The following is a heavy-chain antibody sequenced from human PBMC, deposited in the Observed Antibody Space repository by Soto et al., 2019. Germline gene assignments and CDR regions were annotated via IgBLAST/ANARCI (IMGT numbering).Heavy chain of an antibody. CDR1: GFTFSTYA. CDR2: ISGSGTST. D-gene: IGHD3-3*01. CDR3: AKTTNHDFWSGYYTKAFDY. Sequence: GGSLRLSCAASGFTFSTYAMSWVRQAPGKGLEWVSSISGSGTSTYYADSVKGRFTISRDNSKNTLYLQMNSLRAEDTAVYYCAKTTNHDFWSGYYTKAFDYWGQGTLVTVSS. V-gene: IGHV3-23*01. J-gene: IGHJ4*02.